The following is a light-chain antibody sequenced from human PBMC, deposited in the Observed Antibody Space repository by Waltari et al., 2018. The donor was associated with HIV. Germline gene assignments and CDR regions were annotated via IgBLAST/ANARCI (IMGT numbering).Light chain of an antibody. CDR1: ALPKQY. Sequence: SHELTQPPSVSVSPGQTARITCSGDALPKQYAYWYQQQPGQAPVLAIYKDSERPSGIPERFSGSSSGTIVTLTISGVQAEDEADYYCQSPDSSGTWVFGGGTKLTVL. CDR2: KDS. CDR3: QSPDSSGTWV. J-gene: IGLJ3*02. V-gene: IGLV3-25*03.